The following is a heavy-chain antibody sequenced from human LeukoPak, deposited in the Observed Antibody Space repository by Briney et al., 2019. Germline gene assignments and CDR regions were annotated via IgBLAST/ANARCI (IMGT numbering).Heavy chain of an antibody. J-gene: IGHJ5*02. Sequence: GESLKISCKGSGYSFTSYWIGWVRQMPGKGLEWMGIIYPGDSDTRYSPSFQGQVTISADKSISTAYLQWSSLKASDTAMYNCARLSSGIAVAVNWFDPWGQGTLVTVSS. CDR3: ARLSSGIAVAVNWFDP. D-gene: IGHD6-19*01. V-gene: IGHV5-51*01. CDR1: GYSFTSYW. CDR2: IYPGDSDT.